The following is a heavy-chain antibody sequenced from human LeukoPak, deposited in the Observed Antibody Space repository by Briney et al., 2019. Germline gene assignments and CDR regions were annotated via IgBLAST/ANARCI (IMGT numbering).Heavy chain of an antibody. V-gene: IGHV3-7*01. CDR1: GFTFSSYW. J-gene: IGHJ4*02. D-gene: IGHD3-10*01. CDR3: ARVETAYYYYGSGSYYTTPAETDY. Sequence: GGSLRLSCAASGFTFSSYWMSWVRQAPGKGLEWVANIKQDGSEKYYVDSVKGRFTISRDNAKNSLYLQMNSLRAEDTAVYYCARVETAYYYYGSGSYYTTPAETDYWGQGTLVTVSS. CDR2: IKQDGSEK.